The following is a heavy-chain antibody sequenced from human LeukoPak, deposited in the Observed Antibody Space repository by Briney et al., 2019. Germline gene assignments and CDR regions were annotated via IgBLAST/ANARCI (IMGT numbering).Heavy chain of an antibody. CDR3: ARLPGRHSSGYYYTGGYFDY. CDR2: IYYSGST. Sequence: SETLSLTCAVSGYSISSSNWWGWIRQPPGKGLEWIGYIYYSGSTYSNPSLKSRVTMSVDTSKNQFSLKLSSVTAVDTAVYYCARLPGRHSSGYYYTGGYFDYCGQGTLVTVSS. CDR1: GYSISSSNW. J-gene: IGHJ4*02. D-gene: IGHD3-22*01. V-gene: IGHV4-28*01.